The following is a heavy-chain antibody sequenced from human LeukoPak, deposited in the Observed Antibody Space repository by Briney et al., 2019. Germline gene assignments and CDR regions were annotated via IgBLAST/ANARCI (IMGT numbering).Heavy chain of an antibody. CDR2: ISGSGGST. D-gene: IGHD2-21*01. J-gene: IGHJ6*02. CDR3: AGGVFEVVSYYYYYYGMDV. CDR1: GFTFSSYA. V-gene: IGHV3-23*01. Sequence: GGSLRLSCAASGFTFSSYAMSWVRQAPGKGREWVSAISGSGGSTYYADSVKGRFTISRDNSKNTLYLQMNSLRAEDTAVYYCAGGVFEVVSYYYYYYGMDVWGQGTTVTVSS.